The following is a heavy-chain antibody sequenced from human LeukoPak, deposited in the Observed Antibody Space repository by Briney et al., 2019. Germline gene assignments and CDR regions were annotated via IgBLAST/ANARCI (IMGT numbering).Heavy chain of an antibody. J-gene: IGHJ4*02. V-gene: IGHV3-53*01. CDR2: IYSGTT. D-gene: IGHD3-10*01. CDR3: AKVTYGSGTYGAFDS. Sequence: GGSLRLSCTVSGFTVSSNSMSWVRQAPGKGLEWVSFIYSGTTHYSDSVKGRFTISRDNSKNTLYLQMNSLRAEDTAVYYCAKVTYGSGTYGAFDSWGQGTLVTVSS. CDR1: GFTVSSNS.